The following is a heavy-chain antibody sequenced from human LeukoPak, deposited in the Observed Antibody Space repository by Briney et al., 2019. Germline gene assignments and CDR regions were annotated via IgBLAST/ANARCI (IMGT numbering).Heavy chain of an antibody. D-gene: IGHD3-10*01. CDR2: IYYSGST. CDR1: GGSISSYY. Sequence: SETLSLTCTVSGGSISSYYWSWIRQPPGKGLEWIGYIYYSGSTNYNPSLKSRVTISVDTSKNRFSLKLSSVTAADTAVYYCARSGEDSWFGELSFDYWGQGTLVTVSS. J-gene: IGHJ4*02. V-gene: IGHV4-59*01. CDR3: ARSGEDSWFGELSFDY.